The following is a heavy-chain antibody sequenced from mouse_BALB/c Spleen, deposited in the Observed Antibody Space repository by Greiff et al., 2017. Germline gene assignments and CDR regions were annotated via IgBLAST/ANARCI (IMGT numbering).Heavy chain of an antibody. Sequence: EVQLVESGGGLVKPGGSLKLSCAASGFTFSSYAMSWVRQSPEKRLEWVAEISSGGSYTYYPDTVTGRFTISRDNAKNTLYLEMSSLRSEDTAMYYCAREGNLLRYAMDYWGQGTSVTVSS. D-gene: IGHD1-1*01. CDR1: GFTFSSYA. V-gene: IGHV5-9-4*01. J-gene: IGHJ4*01. CDR3: AREGNLLRYAMDY. CDR2: ISSGGSYT.